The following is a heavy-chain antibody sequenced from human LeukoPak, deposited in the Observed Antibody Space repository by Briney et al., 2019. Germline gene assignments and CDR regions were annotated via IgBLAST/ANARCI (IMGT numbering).Heavy chain of an antibody. CDR2: IYYSGST. V-gene: IGHV4-39*01. Sequence: PSETLSLTCTVSGGSISSSSYYWGWIRQPPGKGLEWIGSIYYSGSTYYNPSLKSRVTISVDTSKNQFSLKLSSVTAADTAVYYCARHVIMITFGGVIAYDAFDIWGQGTMVAVSS. CDR1: GGSISSSSYY. CDR3: ARHVIMITFGGVIAYDAFDI. J-gene: IGHJ3*02. D-gene: IGHD3-16*02.